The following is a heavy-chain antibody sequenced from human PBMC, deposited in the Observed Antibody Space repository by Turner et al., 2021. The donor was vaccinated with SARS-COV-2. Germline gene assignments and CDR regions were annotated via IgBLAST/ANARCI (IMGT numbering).Heavy chain of an antibody. Sequence: QVQLVESGGGVVQPGRSLRLSCAASGFTFSSYGMHWVRQAPGKGLEWVAVISYDGSNKYYADSVKGRFTISRDNSKNTLYLQMNSLRAEDAAVYYCARGRADTSSWYGWGAFDIWGQGTMVTISS. CDR2: ISYDGSNK. CDR1: GFTFSSYG. V-gene: IGHV3-30*03. J-gene: IGHJ3*02. CDR3: ARGRADTSSWYGWGAFDI. D-gene: IGHD6-13*01.